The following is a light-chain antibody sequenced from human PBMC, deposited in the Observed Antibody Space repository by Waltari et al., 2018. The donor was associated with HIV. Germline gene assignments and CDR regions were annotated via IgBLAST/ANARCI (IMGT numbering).Light chain of an antibody. V-gene: IGLV1-40*01. CDR3: QSYDSSLCGSV. Sequence: QSVLTQPPSVSGAPGQRVTISCTGSSSNIGARFDVHWYQQLPGTAPKLLIYGDNNRPSGVPDRFSGSKSGTSASLAITGLQAEDEADYYCQSYDSSLCGSVFGGGTKLTVL. CDR2: GDN. CDR1: SSNIGARFD. J-gene: IGLJ3*02.